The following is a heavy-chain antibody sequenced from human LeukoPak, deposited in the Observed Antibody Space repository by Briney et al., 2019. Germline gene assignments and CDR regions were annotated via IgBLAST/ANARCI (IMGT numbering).Heavy chain of an antibody. CDR2: IYYSGST. V-gene: IGHV4-31*03. J-gene: IGHJ4*02. CDR1: GGSISSGGYY. CDR3: ARGLLWFGELSHGSFDY. D-gene: IGHD3-10*01. Sequence: SQTLSLTCTVSGGSISSGGYYWSWIRQHRGKGLEWIGCIYYSGSTCYNPSLKSRVTISVDTSKNQFSLKLSSVTAADTAVYYCARGLLWFGELSHGSFDYWGQGTLVTVSS.